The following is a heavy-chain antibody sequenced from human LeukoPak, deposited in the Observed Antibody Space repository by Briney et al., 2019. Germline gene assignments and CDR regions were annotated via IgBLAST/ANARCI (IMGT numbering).Heavy chain of an antibody. CDR2: IYYSGST. Sequence: PSETLSLTCAVSGASIGIGSYYWGWVRQPPGKGLEWIASIYYSGSTYYNPSLKSRVTIFRDTFKNQFSLKLRSVTAADTAVYYCASVRRGFGESSKYYSYYYMDVWGNGTTVTISS. V-gene: IGHV4-39*07. J-gene: IGHJ6*03. CDR3: ASVRRGFGESSKYYSYYYMDV. CDR1: GASIGIGSYY. D-gene: IGHD3-10*01.